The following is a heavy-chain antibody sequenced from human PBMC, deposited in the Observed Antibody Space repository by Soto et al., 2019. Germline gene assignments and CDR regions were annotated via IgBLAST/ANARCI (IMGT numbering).Heavy chain of an antibody. Sequence: QVQLVESGGGVVQPGRSLRLSCAASGFTFSSYAMHWVRQAPGKGLEWVAGISHDGSNKYYADSVKGRFTISRDHSNNTLYLQMNSLRAEDTAVYYCARDPVAYCGGDCRTFDYWGQGTLVTVSS. V-gene: IGHV3-30-3*01. J-gene: IGHJ4*02. CDR3: ARDPVAYCGGDCRTFDY. CDR1: GFTFSSYA. CDR2: ISHDGSNK. D-gene: IGHD2-21*02.